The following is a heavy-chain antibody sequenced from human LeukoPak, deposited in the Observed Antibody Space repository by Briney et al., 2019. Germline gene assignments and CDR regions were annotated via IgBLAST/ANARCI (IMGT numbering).Heavy chain of an antibody. V-gene: IGHV4-59*01. CDR2: IYYSGST. D-gene: IGHD3-3*01. Sequence: SETLSLTCTVSGDSFRRYYWRWIRQPPGKGLEWIGYIYYSGSTNYNPSLKSRVTISVDTSKNQFSLKLNSVTAADTAVYYCARGRNLEWFDYWGQGTLVTDSS. CDR1: GDSFRRYY. J-gene: IGHJ5*01. CDR3: ARGRNLEWFDY.